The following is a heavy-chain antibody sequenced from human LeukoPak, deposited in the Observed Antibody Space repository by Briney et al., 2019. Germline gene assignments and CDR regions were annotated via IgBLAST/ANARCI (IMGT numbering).Heavy chain of an antibody. Sequence: GGSLRLSCTASGFTFSYYGMHWVRQAPGKGLEWVSFIRYDGNDKFYADSVKGRFAISRDTSRNTLYLQMNSLRVEDTAVYYCAKDAFGERYFDYWGQGTLVTVSS. CDR1: GFTFSYYG. J-gene: IGHJ4*02. CDR2: IRYDGNDK. D-gene: IGHD3-10*01. CDR3: AKDAFGERYFDY. V-gene: IGHV3-30*02.